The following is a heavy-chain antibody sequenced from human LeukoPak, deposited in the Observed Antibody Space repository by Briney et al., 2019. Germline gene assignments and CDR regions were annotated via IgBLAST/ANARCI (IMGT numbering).Heavy chain of an antibody. CDR1: GGSISSGDYY. V-gene: IGHV4-30-4*01. CDR3: ARDVATYYYDSSGYYYGRWFDP. Sequence: PSETLSLTCTVSGGSISSGDYYWSWIRQPPGKGLEWIGYIYYSGSTYYNPSLKSRVTISVDTSKNQFSLKLSSVTAADTAVYYCARDVATYYYDSSGYYYGRWFDPWGQGTLVTVSS. D-gene: IGHD3-22*01. J-gene: IGHJ5*02. CDR2: IYYSGST.